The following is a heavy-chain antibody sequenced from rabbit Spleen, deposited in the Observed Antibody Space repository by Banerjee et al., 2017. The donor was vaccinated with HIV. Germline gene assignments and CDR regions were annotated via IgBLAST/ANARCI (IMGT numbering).Heavy chain of an antibody. CDR3: ARSGYVGWGGDGDLMGNKL. J-gene: IGHJ4*01. V-gene: IGHV1S40*01. CDR1: GFSFSDRDV. Sequence: QSLEESGGDLVKPGASLTLTCTASGFSFSDRDVMCWVRQAPGKGLEWIACINAATGKPVYATWAKGRFTISRTSSTTVTLRMTSLTAADRATYFCARSGYVGWGGDGDLMGNKLWGPGTLVTVS. CDR2: INAATGKP. D-gene: IGHD4-1*01.